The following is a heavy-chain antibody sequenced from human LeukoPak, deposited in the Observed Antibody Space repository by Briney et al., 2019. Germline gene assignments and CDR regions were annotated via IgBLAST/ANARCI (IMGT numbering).Heavy chain of an antibody. V-gene: IGHV3-11*01. J-gene: IGHJ6*02. Sequence: GGSLRLSCAASGFTFSDYYMSWIRQAPGKGLEWVSYISSSGSTIYYADSVKGRFTISRDNAKNSLYLQMNSLRAEDTAVYYCARDRQGFYGSGSSYYYGMDVWGQGTTVTVSS. D-gene: IGHD3-10*01. CDR3: ARDRQGFYGSGSSYYYGMDV. CDR2: ISSSGSTI. CDR1: GFTFSDYY.